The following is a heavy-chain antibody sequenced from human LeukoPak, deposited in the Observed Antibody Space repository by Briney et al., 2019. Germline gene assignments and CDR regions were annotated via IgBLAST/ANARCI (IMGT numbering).Heavy chain of an antibody. V-gene: IGHV3-21*01. J-gene: IGHJ4*02. D-gene: IGHD2-2*01. CDR1: GFTFSSYS. CDR3: ARGDRDLYCSSTSCYPVL. Sequence: GGSLRLSXVASGFTFSSYSMNWVRQAPGKGLEWVSSISSSSSYIYYADSVRGRFTISRDNAKNSLYLQMNSLRAEDTAVYYCARGDRDLYCSSTSCYPVLGGQGTLVTVSS. CDR2: ISSSSSYI.